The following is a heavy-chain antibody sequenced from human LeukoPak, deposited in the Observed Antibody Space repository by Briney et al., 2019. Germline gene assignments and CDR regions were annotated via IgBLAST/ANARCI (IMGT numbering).Heavy chain of an antibody. J-gene: IGHJ4*02. CDR2: INSDGSSI. CDR3: ASRDYGDYGGMGY. D-gene: IGHD4-17*01. CDR1: GFTFSSYW. V-gene: IGHV3-74*01. Sequence: GSLRLSCAASGFTFSSYWMHWVRQAPGKGLVWVSRINSDGSSISYADSVKGRFTISRDNAKNTLYLQMNSLRAEDTAVYYCASRDYGDYGGMGYWGQGTLVTVSS.